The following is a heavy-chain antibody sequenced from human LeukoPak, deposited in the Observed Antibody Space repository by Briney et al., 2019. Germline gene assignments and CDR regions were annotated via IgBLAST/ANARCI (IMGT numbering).Heavy chain of an antibody. J-gene: IGHJ4*02. V-gene: IGHV5-51*03. Sequence: AGGSLKTSGKASGYSFTSYWIGWVRQIPGKGRGWMGIIYPGDSDTRYSTLFQGQVTFSAAKSIRPTYRQWSSRKASATASYYCARYTIRHYYESSGPSVGLDYWGQGTLGTVSS. CDR1: GYSFTSYW. D-gene: IGHD3-22*01. CDR3: ARYTIRHYYESSGPSVGLDY. CDR2: IYPGDSDT.